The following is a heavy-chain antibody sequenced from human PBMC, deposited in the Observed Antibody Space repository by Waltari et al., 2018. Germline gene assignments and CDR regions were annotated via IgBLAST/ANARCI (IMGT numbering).Heavy chain of an antibody. CDR2: IDPAGST. D-gene: IGHD5-18*01. J-gene: IGHJ4*02. CDR3: ARARDEQTAMVYFDH. V-gene: IGHV3-66*02. CDR1: GFTVSTNH. Sequence: EVDLVESGGGLVHPGGSLRLSCAASGFTVSTNHMTWVRQVPGRGLEWVSIIDPAGSTYNAESVEGRFTISRDVSKNMVHLQMNSLRPEDTAIYYCARARDEQTAMVYFDHWGQGTLVSVSS.